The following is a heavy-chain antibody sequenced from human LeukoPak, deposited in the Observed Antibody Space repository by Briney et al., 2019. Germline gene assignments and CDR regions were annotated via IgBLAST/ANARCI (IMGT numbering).Heavy chain of an antibody. CDR2: IKPKTDGETT. V-gene: IGHV3-15*07. CDR3: ITPLPYSAQ. CDR1: GFTFSSYS. J-gene: IGHJ4*02. D-gene: IGHD2-21*01. Sequence: GGSLRLSCAASGFTFSSYSMNWVRQAPGKGLEWVGRIKPKTDGETTEYAAPVKDRFSISRDDSKSMMYLQMNSLRTEDTAVYYCITPLPYSAQGGQGTLVTVSS.